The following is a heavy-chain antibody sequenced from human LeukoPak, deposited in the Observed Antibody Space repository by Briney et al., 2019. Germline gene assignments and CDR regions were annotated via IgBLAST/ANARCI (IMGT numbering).Heavy chain of an antibody. CDR2: IYYSGST. CDR1: GGSVSSGSYY. CDR3: ARERYYDSSGFWY. J-gene: IGHJ4*02. V-gene: IGHV4-61*01. D-gene: IGHD3-22*01. Sequence: SETLSLTCTVSGGSVSSGSYYWSWIRQPPGKGLEWVGYIYYSGSTNYNPSLKSRVTISVDTSKNQFSLKLSSVTAADTAVYYCARERYYDSSGFWYWGQGTLVTVSS.